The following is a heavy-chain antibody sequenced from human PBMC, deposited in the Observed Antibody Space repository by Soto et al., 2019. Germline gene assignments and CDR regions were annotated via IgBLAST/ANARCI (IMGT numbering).Heavy chain of an antibody. V-gene: IGHV3-48*01. CDR2: ISSSSSVI. D-gene: IGHD7-27*01. CDR3: ARDLSWGSNWYYYMDV. Sequence: EVQLVESGGGLVQPGGSLRLSCATSGFILSDCAMNWVRQAPGKGLEWVSYISSSSSVIDYAHSVKGRFTVSRDNARNSLYLQMNSLRAEDTAVYYCARDLSWGSNWYYYMDVWGKGTTVTVSS. CDR1: GFILSDCA. J-gene: IGHJ6*03.